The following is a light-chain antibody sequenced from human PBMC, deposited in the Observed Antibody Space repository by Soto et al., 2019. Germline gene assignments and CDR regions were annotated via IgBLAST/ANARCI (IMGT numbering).Light chain of an antibody. CDR3: QQANSLPLT. J-gene: IGKJ4*01. V-gene: IGKV1-12*01. CDR2: AAS. Sequence: DIQMTQSPSSVSASVGDRVTITCRASQGISSRLAWYQQKPGKAPNLLIYAASNLQSGVPSRFSGSGSETDFTLTIGSLQPEDFATYYCQQANSLPLTFGGGTKVEIK. CDR1: QGISSR.